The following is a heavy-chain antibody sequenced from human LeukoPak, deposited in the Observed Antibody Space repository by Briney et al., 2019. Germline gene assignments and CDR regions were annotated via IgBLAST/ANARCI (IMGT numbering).Heavy chain of an antibody. Sequence: GGSLRLSRAASGFTFSSSWMHWVRQAPGKGLVWVSRINSDGSTTNYADSVKGRFTISRDNAKNTLFLQMNSLRAEDTAVYYCAALTLIIPWGQGTPVTVSS. V-gene: IGHV3-74*01. J-gene: IGHJ4*02. CDR1: GFTFSSSW. CDR2: INSDGSTT. CDR3: AALTLIIP. D-gene: IGHD3-22*01.